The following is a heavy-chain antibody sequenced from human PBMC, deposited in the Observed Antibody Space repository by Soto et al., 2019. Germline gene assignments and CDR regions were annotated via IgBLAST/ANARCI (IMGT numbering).Heavy chain of an antibody. J-gene: IGHJ6*02. CDR3: ARPLYSSSWYELYYYYGMDV. CDR2: IIPIFGTA. D-gene: IGHD6-13*01. CDR1: GGTFSSYA. Sequence: SVKVSCKASGGTFSSYAISWVRQAPGQGLEWMGGIIPIFGTANYAQKFQGRVTITADESTSTAYMELSSLRSEDTAVYYCARPLYSSSWYELYYYYGMDVWGQGTTVTVSS. V-gene: IGHV1-69*13.